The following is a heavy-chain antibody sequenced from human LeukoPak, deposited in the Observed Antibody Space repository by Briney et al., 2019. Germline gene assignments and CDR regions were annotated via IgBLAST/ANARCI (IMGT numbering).Heavy chain of an antibody. Sequence: SQTLSLTCAISGDSVSSNSAAWNWIRQSPSRGLEWLGRTYYRSNWYNDYAVSVKSRITINPDTSKNQFSLQLNSVTPEDTAVYYCARVSSRLGSDKDYYYGMDVWGQGTTVTVSS. D-gene: IGHD7-27*01. CDR3: ARVSSRLGSDKDYYYGMDV. V-gene: IGHV6-1*01. CDR2: TYYRSNWYN. J-gene: IGHJ6*02. CDR1: GDSVSSNSAA.